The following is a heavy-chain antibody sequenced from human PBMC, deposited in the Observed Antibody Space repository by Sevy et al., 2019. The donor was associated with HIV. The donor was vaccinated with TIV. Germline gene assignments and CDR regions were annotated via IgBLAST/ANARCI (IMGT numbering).Heavy chain of an antibody. Sequence: SETLSLTCTVSGGSISSGGYYWSWIRQHPGKGLEWIGYIYYSGSTYYHPSLKSRVTISVDTSKNQFSLKLSSVTAADTAVYYCAREPRGYSSSSGYWGQGTLVTVSS. V-gene: IGHV4-31*03. D-gene: IGHD6-6*01. CDR1: GGSISSGGYY. CDR3: AREPRGYSSSSGY. CDR2: IYYSGST. J-gene: IGHJ4*02.